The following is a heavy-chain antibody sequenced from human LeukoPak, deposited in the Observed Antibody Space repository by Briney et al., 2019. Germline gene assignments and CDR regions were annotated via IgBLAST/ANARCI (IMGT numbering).Heavy chain of an antibody. CDR3: ARYYYDSSGYSQYYFDY. J-gene: IGHJ4*02. V-gene: IGHV4-30-2*01. CDR1: GGSISSGGYS. D-gene: IGHD3-22*01. CDR2: IYHSGST. Sequence: SQTLSLTCAVSGGSISSGGYSWSWIRQPAGKGLEWIGYIYHSGSTYYNPSLKSRVTISVDRSKNQFSLKLSSVTAADTAVYYCARYYYDSSGYSQYYFDYWGQGTLVTVSS.